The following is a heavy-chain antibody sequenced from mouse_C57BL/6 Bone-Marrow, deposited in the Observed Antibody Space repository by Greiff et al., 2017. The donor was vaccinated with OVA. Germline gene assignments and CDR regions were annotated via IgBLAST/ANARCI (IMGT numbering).Heavy chain of an antibody. J-gene: IGHJ3*01. V-gene: IGHV5-15*01. CDR2: ISNLAYSI. CDR1: GFTFSDYG. Sequence: EVKLVESGGGLVQPGGSLKLSCAASGFTFSDYGMAWVRQAPRKGPEWVAFISNLAYSIYYADTVTGRFTISRENAKNTLYLDMSSLRSEDTAMYYCARGSYWGQGTLVTVSA. CDR3: ARGSY.